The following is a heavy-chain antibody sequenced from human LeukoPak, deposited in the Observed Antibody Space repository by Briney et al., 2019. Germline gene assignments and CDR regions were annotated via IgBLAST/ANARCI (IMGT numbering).Heavy chain of an antibody. CDR3: ARLHGWYYTLVDY. Sequence: PSQTLSLTCTVSGGSISSGSYYWSWIRQPAGKGLEWIGRIYTSGSTNYNPSLKSRVTISVDTSKNQFSLKLSSVTAADTAVYYCARLHGWYYTLVDYWGQGTLVTVSS. V-gene: IGHV4-61*02. J-gene: IGHJ4*02. CDR1: GGSISSGSYY. CDR2: IYTSGST. D-gene: IGHD6-19*01.